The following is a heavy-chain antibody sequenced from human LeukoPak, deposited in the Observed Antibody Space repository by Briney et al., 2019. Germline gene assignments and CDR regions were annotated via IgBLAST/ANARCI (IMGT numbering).Heavy chain of an antibody. CDR2: ISAYNGNT. Sequence: ASVKVSCKASGYTFTSYGISWVRQAPGQGLEWMGWISAYNGNTNYAQKLQGRATMTTDTSTSTAYMELRSLRSDDTAVYYCARGVGQWLVPQTWFDPWGQGTLVTVSS. J-gene: IGHJ5*02. CDR3: ARGVGQWLVPQTWFDP. CDR1: GYTFTSYG. V-gene: IGHV1-18*01. D-gene: IGHD6-19*01.